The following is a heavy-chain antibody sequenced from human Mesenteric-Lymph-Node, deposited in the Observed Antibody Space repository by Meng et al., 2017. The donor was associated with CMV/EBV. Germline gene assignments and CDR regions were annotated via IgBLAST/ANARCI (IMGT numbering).Heavy chain of an antibody. CDR3: ARGGRGYDFWSGYFEDGMDV. D-gene: IGHD3-3*01. CDR1: GFTFSSYS. CDR2: ISSSSSTI. V-gene: IGHV3-48*04. Sequence: GGSLRPSCAASGFTFSSYSMNWVRQAPGKGLEWVSYISSSSSTIYYADSVKGRFTISRDNAKNSLYLQMNSLRAEDTAVYYCARGGRGYDFWSGYFEDGMDVWGQGTTVTVSS. J-gene: IGHJ6*02.